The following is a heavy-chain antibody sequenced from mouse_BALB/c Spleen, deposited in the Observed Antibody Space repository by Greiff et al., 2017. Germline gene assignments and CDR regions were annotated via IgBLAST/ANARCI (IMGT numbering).Heavy chain of an antibody. D-gene: IGHD2-14*01. V-gene: IGHV5-6-3*01. CDR2: INSNGGST. CDR3: ARDEGTYYRYDWYFDV. CDR1: GFTFSSYG. J-gene: IGHJ1*01. Sequence: EVKLVESGGGLVQPGGSLKLSCAASGFTFSSYGMSWVRQTPDKRLELVATINSNGGSTYYPDSVKGRFTISRDNAKNTLYLQMSSLKSEDTAMYYCARDEGTYYRYDWYFDVWGAGTTVTVSS.